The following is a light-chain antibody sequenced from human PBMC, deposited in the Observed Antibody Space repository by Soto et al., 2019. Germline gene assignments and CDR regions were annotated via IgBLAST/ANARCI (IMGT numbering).Light chain of an antibody. CDR3: MQALPARAA. Sequence: DIVMTQSPLSLPVSPGEPASISCRSSQSLLHSNGYNYLDWYLQKPGQSPHLLIYLGSNRASGVPDRFSGSGSGTDFTLKINGVEAEDVGEYESMQALPARAAFAEGTRLEIK. V-gene: IGKV2-28*01. J-gene: IGKJ5*01. CDR2: LGS. CDR1: QSLLHSNGYNY.